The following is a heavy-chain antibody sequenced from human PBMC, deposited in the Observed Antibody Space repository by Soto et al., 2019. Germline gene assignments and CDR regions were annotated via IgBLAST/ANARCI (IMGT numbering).Heavy chain of an antibody. J-gene: IGHJ5*02. V-gene: IGHV4-39*01. D-gene: IGHD2-15*01. CDR1: GGSISSSSYY. Sequence: QLQLQESGPGLVKPSETLSLTCTVSGGSISSSSYYWGWIRQPPGKGLEWIGSIYYSGSTYYNPSLKSRVTISVDTAKNQFSLKLSSVTAADTAVNYCARHRGGGWFDPWGQGTLVTVSS. CDR2: IYYSGST. CDR3: ARHRGGGWFDP.